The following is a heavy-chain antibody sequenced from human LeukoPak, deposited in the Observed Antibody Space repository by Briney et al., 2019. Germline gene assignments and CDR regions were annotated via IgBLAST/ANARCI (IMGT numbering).Heavy chain of an antibody. D-gene: IGHD2-21*02. CDR2: ISGTSGTI. CDR3: AKRLGDPRAFDY. V-gene: IGHV3-23*01. CDR1: GFTFSNYA. J-gene: IGHJ4*02. Sequence: GGSLRLSRAASGFTFSNYAMSWVRQAPGKGLEWVSGISGTSGTINYAAPVKGRLTISRDNSKNTLYLQMNSLRVDDMAVYYCAKRLGDPRAFDYWGQGTLVTVSS.